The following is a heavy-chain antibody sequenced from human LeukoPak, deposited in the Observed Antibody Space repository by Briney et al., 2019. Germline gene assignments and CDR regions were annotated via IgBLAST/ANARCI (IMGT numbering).Heavy chain of an antibody. J-gene: IGHJ3*02. CDR1: GGSISSYY. CDR3: ARVVYGDYFRGAFDI. D-gene: IGHD4-17*01. CDR2: IYYSGST. Sequence: PSETLSLTCTVSGGSISSYYWSWIRQPPGKGLEWIGYIYYSGSTNYNPSLKSRVTISVDTSKNQFSLKLSSVTAADTAVYYCARVVYGDYFRGAFDIWGQGTMVTVSS. V-gene: IGHV4-59*01.